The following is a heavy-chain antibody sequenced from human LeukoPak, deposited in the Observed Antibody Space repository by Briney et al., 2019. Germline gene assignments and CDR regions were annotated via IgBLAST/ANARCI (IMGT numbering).Heavy chain of an antibody. J-gene: IGHJ6*02. CDR1: GNTFTGYF. D-gene: IGHD2-8*02. CDR2: INPNSGGT. V-gene: IGHV1-2*02. Sequence: ASVKVSCKASGNTFTGYFMHWVRQAPGQGLEWMGWINPNSGGTNYAQKFQGRVTMTRDTSISTAYMELSSLRSDDTAAYYCAREVLAKNYGMDVWGQGTTVTVSS. CDR3: AREVLAKNYGMDV.